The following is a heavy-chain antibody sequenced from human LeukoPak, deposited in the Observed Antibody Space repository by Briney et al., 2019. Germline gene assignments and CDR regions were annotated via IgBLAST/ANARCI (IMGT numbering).Heavy chain of an antibody. CDR1: GSIFTSYW. Sequence: GASLQISGKGAGSIFTSYWIGGGRPLPGKGLGGIGIIYHGDGDTRDSPSFQGQVTISADQSISTASLQWSSLKASDTAMYYCARVPHYGSGSSLFAYWGQGTLVTVSS. CDR2: IYHGDGDT. J-gene: IGHJ4*02. CDR3: ARVPHYGSGSSLFAY. D-gene: IGHD3-10*01. V-gene: IGHV5-51*01.